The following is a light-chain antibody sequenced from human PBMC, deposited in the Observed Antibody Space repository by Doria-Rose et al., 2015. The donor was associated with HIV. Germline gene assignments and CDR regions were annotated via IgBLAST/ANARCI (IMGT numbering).Light chain of an antibody. V-gene: IGKV3-20*01. CDR2: DGS. J-gene: IGKJ1*01. CDR1: QRFSSTY. CDR3: HQYGTSWT. Sequence: EIVMTQSPGTLSMSPGDSGNLSCLASQRFSSTYLGWYQQKPGQAPSRLIYDGSTRATGIPDRFSASGSGTDFTLTINRLEPEDFALYYCHQYGTSWTFGQGTKVEI.